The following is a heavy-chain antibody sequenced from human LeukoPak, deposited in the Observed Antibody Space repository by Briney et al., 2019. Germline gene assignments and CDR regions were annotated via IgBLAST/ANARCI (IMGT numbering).Heavy chain of an antibody. CDR1: GFTFNTYW. J-gene: IGHJ4*02. CDR2: INQDGSEK. D-gene: IGHD2-15*01. V-gene: IGHV3-7*01. Sequence: GGSLRLSCAASGFTFNTYWMTWVRQAPGKGLEWVANINQDGSEKYYVDSVKGRFTISRDNGKNLLYLQLNSLRGEDTAVYYCARGYCSGGSCYGAGFDYWAREPWSPSPQ. CDR3: ARGYCSGGSCYGAGFDY.